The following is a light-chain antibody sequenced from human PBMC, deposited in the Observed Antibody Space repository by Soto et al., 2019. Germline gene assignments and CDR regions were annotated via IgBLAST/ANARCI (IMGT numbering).Light chain of an antibody. CDR1: QSISSSY. V-gene: IGKV3-20*01. CDR3: QQYGSSPPYT. J-gene: IGKJ2*01. Sequence: RQSPGILSLSPGERATLSCRASQSISSSYIAWYQQIPGQAPRLLIYGASNRATGIPDRFSASGSKTDFTLNISRLEPEDFAVYYCQQYGSSPPYTFGQGTKLEIK. CDR2: GAS.